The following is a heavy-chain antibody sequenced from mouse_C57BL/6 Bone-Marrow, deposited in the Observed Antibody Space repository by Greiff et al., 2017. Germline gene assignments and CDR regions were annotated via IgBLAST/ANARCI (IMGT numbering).Heavy chain of an antibody. CDR1: GFNIKDYY. CDR3: ARESDWDLAWFAY. V-gene: IGHV14-2*01. Sequence: EVQLQQSGAELVKPGASVKLSCTASGFNIKDYYMHWVKQRTEQGLEWIGRIDPEDGETKYDPKFQGKATITADTSSNTAYMELRSLTSEDTAVYYCARESDWDLAWFAYWGQGTLVTVSA. CDR2: IDPEDGET. D-gene: IGHD4-1*01. J-gene: IGHJ3*01.